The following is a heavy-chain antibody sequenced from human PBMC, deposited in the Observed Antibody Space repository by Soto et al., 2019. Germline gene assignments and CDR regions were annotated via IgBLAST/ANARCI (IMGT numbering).Heavy chain of an antibody. CDR2: IYSGGST. CDR1: GFTVSSNY. J-gene: IGHJ6*02. CDR3: AIVLWFGELDYYVMSF. Sequence: GGSMRLSCAASGFTVSSNYMSWVRQAPGKGLEWVSVIYSGGSTYYADSVKGRFTISRDNSKNTLYLQMNSLRAEDTAVYYCAIVLWFGELDYYVMSFWGQGATGTLYS. D-gene: IGHD3-10*01. V-gene: IGHV3-53*01.